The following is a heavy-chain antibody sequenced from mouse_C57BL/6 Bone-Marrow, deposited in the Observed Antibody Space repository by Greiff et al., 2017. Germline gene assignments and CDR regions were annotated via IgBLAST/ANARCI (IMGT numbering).Heavy chain of an antibody. V-gene: IGHV3-6*01. J-gene: IGHJ1*03. CDR2: ISYDGSN. Sequence: EVHLVESGPGLVKPSQSLSLTCSVTGYSITSGYYWNWIRKFPGNKLEWMGYISYDGSNNYNPSLKNRISITRATSKNQFFLKLNSVTTADTATYYCASDGYYWYFDVWGTGTTVTVSS. CDR3: ASDGYYWYFDV. D-gene: IGHD2-2*01. CDR1: GYSITSGYY.